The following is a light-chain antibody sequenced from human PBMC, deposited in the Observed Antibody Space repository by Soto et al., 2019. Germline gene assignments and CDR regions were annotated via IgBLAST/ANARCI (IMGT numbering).Light chain of an antibody. CDR2: AAS. Sequence: DIQMTQSPSSLSASVGDRVTITCRASQDISSWLAWYQQKPDKAPRSLIYAASILQSGVPSRFSGSGYGTDFTLTITSLQPEDFATYYCQQYNSYPLTFGGGTKVEFK. J-gene: IGKJ4*01. CDR3: QQYNSYPLT. V-gene: IGKV1D-16*01. CDR1: QDISSW.